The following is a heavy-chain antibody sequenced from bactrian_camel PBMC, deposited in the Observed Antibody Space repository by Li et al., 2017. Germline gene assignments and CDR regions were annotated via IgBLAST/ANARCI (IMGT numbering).Heavy chain of an antibody. CDR3: AAGLPGIHVDAWLVTYDY. V-gene: IGHV3S1*01. J-gene: IGHJ4*01. CDR1: EFTFSRYY. D-gene: IGHD6*01. CDR2: VHTGGGST. Sequence: HVQLVESGGDLVQPGGSLRLSCAASEFTFSRYYMNWVRQAPGKGLEWVAGRVHTGGGSTYYADSVKGRFTISKDNIKNTLYLQMNSLKPEDTAMYYCAAGLPGIHVDAWLVTYDYWGQGTQVTVS.